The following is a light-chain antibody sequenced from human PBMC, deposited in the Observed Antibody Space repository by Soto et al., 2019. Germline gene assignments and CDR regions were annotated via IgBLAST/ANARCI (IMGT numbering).Light chain of an antibody. CDR3: QHYNSYSEA. CDR2: KAS. CDR1: QTISSW. Sequence: DIQMTQTPSTLSGSVGDRVTITCRGSQTISSWLAWYQQKPGKAPKLLIYKASTLKSGVPSRFSGSGSGTEFTITISSLQPDDFATYYCQHYNSYSEAFGQGTKVELK. J-gene: IGKJ1*01. V-gene: IGKV1-5*03.